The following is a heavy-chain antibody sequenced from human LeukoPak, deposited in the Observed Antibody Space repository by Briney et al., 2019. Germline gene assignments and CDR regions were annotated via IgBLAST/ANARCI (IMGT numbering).Heavy chain of an antibody. D-gene: IGHD2-8*01. CDR3: VCYGIVPPY. Sequence: GGSLRLSCEASGFTFSSYWMHWVRQAPAKGPEWVSRIQNDGSSTVYADSVKGRFTISRDNAKNTLYLQMNTLRVEDTAVYYCVCYGIVPPYWGQGTLVTVSS. CDR2: IQNDGSST. CDR1: GFTFSSYW. J-gene: IGHJ4*02. V-gene: IGHV3-74*01.